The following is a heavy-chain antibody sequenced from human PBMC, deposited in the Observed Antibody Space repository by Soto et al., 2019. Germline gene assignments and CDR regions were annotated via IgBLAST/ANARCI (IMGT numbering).Heavy chain of an antibody. Sequence: GASVKVSFKASGGTFSSYAISWGRQAPGQGLEWMGGIMPIFGTAKYAQKFQGRVTITADESTSTAYMELSSLRSEDTAVYYCESDRISYYYYYGMDVSGQGTTVTVSS. CDR2: IMPIFGTA. CDR3: ESDRISYYYYYGMDV. V-gene: IGHV1-69*13. J-gene: IGHJ6*02. CDR1: GGTFSSYA.